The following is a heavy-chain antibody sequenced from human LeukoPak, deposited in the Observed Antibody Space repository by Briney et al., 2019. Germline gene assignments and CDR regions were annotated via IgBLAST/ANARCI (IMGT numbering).Heavy chain of an antibody. CDR2: IKSKTDSGTT. J-gene: IGHJ5*02. D-gene: IGHD4/OR15-4a*01. Sequence: GGSLRLSCAASGFTFSNAWMSWVRQAPGKGLEWVGRIKSKTDSGTTDYAAPVKGRFTISRDDSKNTLYLQMNSLKTEDTAVYYCTTANPLTPWGQGTLVTVSS. V-gene: IGHV3-15*01. CDR1: GFTFSNAW. CDR3: TTANPLTP.